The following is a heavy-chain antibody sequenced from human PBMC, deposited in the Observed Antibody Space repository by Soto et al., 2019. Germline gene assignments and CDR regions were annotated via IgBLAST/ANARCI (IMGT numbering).Heavy chain of an antibody. CDR3: ARSNWYSEY. CDR2: IYYTGST. V-gene: IGHV4-59*13. Sequence: SETLSLTCAVSGGSIYNSYWSWIRQPPGKGLEWIGYIYYTGSTNYNPSLKSRVTISVDTSKNQFSLNLTSLTAADTAIYYCARSNWYSEYWGQGTLVTVSS. D-gene: IGHD7-27*01. J-gene: IGHJ4*02. CDR1: GGSIYNSY.